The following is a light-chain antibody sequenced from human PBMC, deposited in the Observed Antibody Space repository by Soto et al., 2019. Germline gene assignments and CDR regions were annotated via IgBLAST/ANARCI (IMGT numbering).Light chain of an antibody. Sequence: EIVVTQSPVTLSLSPGQIATLSFRASQSVSSSYLAWYQQKPGQSPRLLIYGASSRATGIPARFSGSGSGTDFTLTISSLEPEDFAFYFCQQRSHWPTFGQGTKVDTK. J-gene: IGKJ1*01. CDR2: GAS. V-gene: IGKV3D-20*02. CDR1: QSVSSSY. CDR3: QQRSHWPT.